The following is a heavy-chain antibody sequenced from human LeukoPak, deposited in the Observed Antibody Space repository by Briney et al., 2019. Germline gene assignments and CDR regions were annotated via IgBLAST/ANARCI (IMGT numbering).Heavy chain of an antibody. J-gene: IGHJ4*02. V-gene: IGHV1-46*01. Sequence: ASVKVSCKASGYTFTSYYMHWVRQAPGQGLEWMGIINPSGGSTSYAQKFQGGVTMTRDMSTSTVYMELSSLRSEDTAVYYCARMYYDFWSGYPWDRSAYYFDYWGQGTLVTVSS. CDR2: INPSGGST. CDR3: ARMYYDFWSGYPWDRSAYYFDY. CDR1: GYTFTSYY. D-gene: IGHD3-3*01.